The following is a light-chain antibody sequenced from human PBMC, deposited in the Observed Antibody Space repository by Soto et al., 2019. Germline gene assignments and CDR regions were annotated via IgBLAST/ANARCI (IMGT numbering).Light chain of an antibody. CDR1: SSNIGSNY. V-gene: IGLV1-47*01. CDR3: AAWDDSLSGVV. CDR2: RNS. J-gene: IGLJ2*01. Sequence: QSVLTQPPSASGTPGQWVTISCSGSSSNIGSNYVYWYQQLPGTVPQLLIYRNSERPSGVPDRFSGSKSGTSASLAISGLRSEDEADYYCAAWDDSLSGVVFGGGTKVTVL.